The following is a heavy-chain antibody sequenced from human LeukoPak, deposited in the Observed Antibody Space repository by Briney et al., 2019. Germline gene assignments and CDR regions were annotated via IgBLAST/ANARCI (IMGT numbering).Heavy chain of an antibody. Sequence: SQTLSLTCNVSGGSLSSGGYYWGWPRQHPGKGLEWFGHIYLSGSTYYNPSLKRRVTMSVDTSKNQFSLKLSSVTAADTAVYYCARVQRFGGNSRVVDYWGQGTLVTVSS. V-gene: IGHV4-31*03. CDR3: ARVQRFGGNSRVVDY. J-gene: IGHJ4*02. D-gene: IGHD4-23*01. CDR1: GGSLSSGGYY. CDR2: IYLSGST.